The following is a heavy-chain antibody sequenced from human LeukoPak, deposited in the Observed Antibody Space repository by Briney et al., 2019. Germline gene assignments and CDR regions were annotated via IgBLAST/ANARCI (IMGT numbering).Heavy chain of an antibody. J-gene: IGHJ6*03. V-gene: IGHV4-59*01. CDR3: ARAPKYYYMDV. CDR2: NHYSGGT. Sequence: SETLSLTCTVSGASMFNYYWTWIRQSPGKGLEWIGFNHYSGGTSYKPSLKSRVTISIDTTKNQFSLKLTSVTAADTAVYYCARAPKYYYMDVWGKGTTVSVSS. CDR1: GASMFNYY.